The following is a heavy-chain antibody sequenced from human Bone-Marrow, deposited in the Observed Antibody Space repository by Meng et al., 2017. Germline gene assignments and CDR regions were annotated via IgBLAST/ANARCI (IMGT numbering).Heavy chain of an antibody. V-gene: IGHV4-38-2*02. CDR2: IYHSGST. Sequence: SETLSLTCTVSGDSISSGYYWGWIRQPPGKGLEWIGNIYHSGSTYYNPSLQSRVTISFDMSKNQFSLKLTSVTAADTAVYYCARGNPFFDYWGHGTLVTVSS. J-gene: IGHJ4*01. CDR3: ARGNPFFDY. CDR1: GDSISSGYY.